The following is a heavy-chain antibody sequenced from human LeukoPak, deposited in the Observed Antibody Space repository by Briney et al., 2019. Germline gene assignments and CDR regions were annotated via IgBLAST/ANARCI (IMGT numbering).Heavy chain of an antibody. CDR1: GGSISSSH. CDR2: TSHSGST. J-gene: IGHJ3*02. V-gene: IGHV4-59*01. CDR3: ARGYYDARCASNPFDI. Sequence: SETLSLTCTVSGGSISSSHWSWIRQPPERGLEWIGYTSHSGSTNYKPSLKSRVSISIDTSKNQFSLKLTSVTAADTAMYYCARGYYDARCASNPFDIWGQGTMVTVSS. D-gene: IGHD3-22*01.